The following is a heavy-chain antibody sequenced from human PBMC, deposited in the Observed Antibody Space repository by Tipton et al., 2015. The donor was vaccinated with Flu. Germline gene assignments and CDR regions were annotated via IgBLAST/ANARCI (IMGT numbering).Heavy chain of an antibody. CDR2: IYYSGST. V-gene: IGHV4-4*07. J-gene: IGHJ3*02. D-gene: IGHD2-21*01. CDR3: ARKAYSGAFDI. CDR1: GGSISSYY. Sequence: TLSLTCTVSGGSISSYYWSWIRQPAGKGLEWIGRIYYSGSTNYNPSLKSRVTISVDTSKNQFSLKLSSVTAADTAVYYCARKAYSGAFDIWGQGTMVTVSS.